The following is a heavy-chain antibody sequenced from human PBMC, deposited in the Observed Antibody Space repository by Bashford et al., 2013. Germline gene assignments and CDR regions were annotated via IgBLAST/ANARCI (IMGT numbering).Heavy chain of an antibody. D-gene: IGHD6-13*01. CDR3: ARDSRRSSSAGMDV. CDR1: GYTFTSYG. J-gene: IGHJ6*02. CDR2: ISAYNGNT. V-gene: IGHV1-18*01. Sequence: ASVKVSCKASGYTFTSYGISWVRQAPGQGLEWMGWISAYNGNTNYAQKLQGRVTMTTDTSTSTAYMELRSLRSDDTAVYYCARDSRRSSSAGMDVWGQGTTVTVSS.